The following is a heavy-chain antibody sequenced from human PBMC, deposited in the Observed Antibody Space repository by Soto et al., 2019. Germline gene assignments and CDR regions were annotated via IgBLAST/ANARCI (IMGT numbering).Heavy chain of an antibody. J-gene: IGHJ4*02. D-gene: IGHD3-22*01. V-gene: IGHV4-59*01. CDR3: ARESIGHSFDY. CDR2: IYYSGST. Sequence: SETLSLTCTVSGGSISSYYWSWIRQPPGKGLEWIGYIYYSGSTNYNPSLKSRVTISVDTSKNQFSLKLSSVTAADTAVYYCARESIGHSFDYWGQGTLVTVSS. CDR1: GGSISSYY.